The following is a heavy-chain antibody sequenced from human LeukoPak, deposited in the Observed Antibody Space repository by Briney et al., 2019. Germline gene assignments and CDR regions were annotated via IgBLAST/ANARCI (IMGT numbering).Heavy chain of an antibody. D-gene: IGHD2-2*01. CDR2: IYHSGST. J-gene: IGHJ2*01. CDR1: GYSISSGYY. CDR3: ARGAGVPARYFDF. Sequence: PSETLSLTRNVSGYSISSGYYWGWIRQPPGKGLEWIGSIYHSGSTYYNPSLKSRVTISVDTSKNQFSLKLSSMTAADTAVYYCARGAGVPARYFDFWGRGTLVTVSS. V-gene: IGHV4-38-2*02.